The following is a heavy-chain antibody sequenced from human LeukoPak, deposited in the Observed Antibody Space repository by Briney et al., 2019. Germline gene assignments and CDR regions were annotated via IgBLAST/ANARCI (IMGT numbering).Heavy chain of an antibody. Sequence: GGSLRLSCAASGFTFSSYAMTWVRQAPGKGLEWVSSISVNGGTTYYADSVKGRFTISRDSSKNTLYLQMNSLRAEDTALYYCVKASSSSPQYNWFDAWGQGTLVTVSS. CDR3: VKASSSSPQYNWFDA. D-gene: IGHD6-6*01. CDR2: ISVNGGTT. J-gene: IGHJ5*02. V-gene: IGHV3-23*01. CDR1: GFTFSSYA.